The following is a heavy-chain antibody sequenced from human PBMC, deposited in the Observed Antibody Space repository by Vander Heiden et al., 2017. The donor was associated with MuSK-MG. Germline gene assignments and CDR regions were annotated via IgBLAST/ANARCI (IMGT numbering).Heavy chain of an antibody. V-gene: IGHV3-21*01. Sequence: EVQLVESGGGLVKPGGSLRLPCPASGFTFSSYSMNWFRQAPGKGLEGVSSISISSSYIYYADSVKGRFTISRDNAKNSLYLQMNSLRAEETAVYYCARGIAVAGADYWGQGTLVTVSS. J-gene: IGHJ4*02. CDR2: ISISSSYI. CDR1: GFTFSSYS. D-gene: IGHD6-19*01. CDR3: ARGIAVAGADY.